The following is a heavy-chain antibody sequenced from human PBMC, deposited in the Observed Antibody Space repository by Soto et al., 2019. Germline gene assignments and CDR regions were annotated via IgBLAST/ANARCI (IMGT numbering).Heavy chain of an antibody. CDR2: IKQDGSEK. CDR1: GFTFSSYW. J-gene: IGHJ5*02. D-gene: IGHD2-2*01. CDR3: ARDRFVLVPAANNWFDP. Sequence: EVQLVESGGGLVQPGGSLRLSCAASGFTFSSYWMSWVRQAPGKGLEWVANIKQDGSEKYYVDSVKGRFTISRDNAKSSLYLQMNSLRAEDTAVYYCARDRFVLVPAANNWFDPWGQGTLVTVSS. V-gene: IGHV3-7*01.